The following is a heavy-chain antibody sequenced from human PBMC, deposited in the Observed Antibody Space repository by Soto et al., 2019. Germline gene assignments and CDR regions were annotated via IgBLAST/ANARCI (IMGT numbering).Heavy chain of an antibody. CDR1: GFTFSNYA. V-gene: IGHV3-23*01. J-gene: IGHJ6*02. D-gene: IGHD3-3*01. CDR2: ISGGTT. CDR3: VKDWSGDKCPCLDV. Sequence: EVQLLESGGGLVQPGGSLRLSCATSGFTFSNYAMTWVCQAPGEGLEWVSTISGGTTYYADSVKGRLTISRDNPKKTLELQMNSLRAEDTAVYYCVKDWSGDKCPCLDVWGQGTTVTVSS.